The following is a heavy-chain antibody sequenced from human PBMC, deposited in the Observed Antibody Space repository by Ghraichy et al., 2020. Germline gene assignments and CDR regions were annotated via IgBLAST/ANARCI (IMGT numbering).Heavy chain of an antibody. Sequence: SQTLSLTCAVSGGSISSGGYSWSWIRQPPGKGLEWIGYIYHTGNTYYNPSLKSRVTISVDRSKNQFSLKLSSVTAADTAVYYCARDEAYCSGGSCYSPGWFDPWGQGTLVTVSS. V-gene: IGHV4-30-2*01. J-gene: IGHJ5*02. CDR3: ARDEAYCSGGSCYSPGWFDP. CDR2: IYHTGNT. CDR1: GGSISSGGYS. D-gene: IGHD2-15*01.